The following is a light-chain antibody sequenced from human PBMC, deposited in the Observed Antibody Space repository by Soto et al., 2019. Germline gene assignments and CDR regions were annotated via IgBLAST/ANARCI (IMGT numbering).Light chain of an antibody. J-gene: IGKJ5*01. Sequence: DIQMTQSPSSLSASVGDRVTITFQASQNINNYLNWYQQKPGRAPKLLIYDASNLEAGVPSRFRGSGSGTDFTFTISRLQPEDIATYYCQQYENLPIFGQGTRLEIK. CDR3: QQYENLPI. CDR1: QNINNY. CDR2: DAS. V-gene: IGKV1-33*01.